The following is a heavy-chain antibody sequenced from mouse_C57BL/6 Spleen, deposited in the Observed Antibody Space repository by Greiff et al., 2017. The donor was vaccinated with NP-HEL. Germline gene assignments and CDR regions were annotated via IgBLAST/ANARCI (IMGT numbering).Heavy chain of an antibody. J-gene: IGHJ3*01. D-gene: IGHD1-1*01. CDR1: GYTFTDYE. CDR2: IDPATGGT. Sequence: QVQLQQSGAELVRPGASVTLSCKASGYTFTDYEMHWVKQTPVHGLEWIGAIDPATGGTAYNQKFKGKAILTADKSSSTAYMELRSLTSEDSAVYYCTSSSFAWFAYWGQGTLVTVSA. CDR3: TSSSFAWFAY. V-gene: IGHV1-15*01.